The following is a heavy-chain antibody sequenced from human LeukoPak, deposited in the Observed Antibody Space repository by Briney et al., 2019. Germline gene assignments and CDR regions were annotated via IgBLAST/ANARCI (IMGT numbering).Heavy chain of an antibody. CDR2: ISYGGRNK. D-gene: IGHD4-17*01. CDR3: ARGAHYDDYGGGYFDY. Sequence: GGSLRLSCAASGFTFSTYAMHWVRQAPGKGLEWVAVISYGGRNKDYADSVKGRFTISRDNSKKTMYLQMNSLRPEDTAVYYCARGAHYDDYGGGYFDYWGQGTLVTVSS. J-gene: IGHJ4*02. CDR1: GFTFSTYA. V-gene: IGHV3-30*04.